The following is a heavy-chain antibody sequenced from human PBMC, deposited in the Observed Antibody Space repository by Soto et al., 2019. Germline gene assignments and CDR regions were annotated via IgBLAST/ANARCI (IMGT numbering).Heavy chain of an antibody. J-gene: IGHJ4*02. D-gene: IGHD6-13*01. CDR2: ISGSGGST. CDR1: GFTFNTYA. Sequence: EVQLLESGGGLVQPGGSLRLSCAASGFTFNTYAMNWVRQAPGKGLEWVSAISGSGGSTYYADSVKGRFTISRDNSTNTLYLQINSLRAEDTAVYYCATGATSTWYGGQFDCLGQGTQGTVAS. V-gene: IGHV3-23*01. CDR3: ATGATSTWYGGQFDC.